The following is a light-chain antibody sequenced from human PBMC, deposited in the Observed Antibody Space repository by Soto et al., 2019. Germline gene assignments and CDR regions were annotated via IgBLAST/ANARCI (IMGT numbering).Light chain of an antibody. J-gene: IGKJ2*01. Sequence: EIVLTQSPGTLSLSPGERATLSCRASQSVSSSYLAWYQQKPGQAPRLLIYGASSRATGIPDRFSGSGSGTDFTLPISRLEPEDFAVYDCKKYGSASYTFGQGTKLEIK. CDR3: KKYGSASYT. CDR2: GAS. V-gene: IGKV3-20*01. CDR1: QSVSSSY.